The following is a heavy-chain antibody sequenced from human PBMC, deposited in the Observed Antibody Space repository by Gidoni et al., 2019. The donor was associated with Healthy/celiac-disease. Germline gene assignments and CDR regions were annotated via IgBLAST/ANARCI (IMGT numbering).Heavy chain of an antibody. CDR1: GFTFRSYA. CDR2: ISSNGGST. Sequence: EVQLVESGGGLVQPGGSLRLSCSASGFTFRSYAMHWVRQAPGKGLEYVSAISSNGGSTYYADSVKGRFTISRDNSKNTLYLQMSSLRAEDTAVYYCVKIYEEVVPAGGDDAFDIWGQGTMVTVSS. V-gene: IGHV3-64D*09. CDR3: VKIYEEVVPAGGDDAFDI. J-gene: IGHJ3*02. D-gene: IGHD2-2*01.